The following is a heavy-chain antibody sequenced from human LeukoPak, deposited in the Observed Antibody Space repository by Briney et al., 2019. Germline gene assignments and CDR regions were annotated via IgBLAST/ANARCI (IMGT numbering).Heavy chain of an antibody. CDR1: GFTFSSYA. V-gene: IGHV3-23*01. CDR3: ARDAYCTSPTCYVYYGMDV. CDR2: ISGTEGRT. J-gene: IGHJ6*02. Sequence: HPGGSLRLSCAASGFTFSSYALTWVRQAPGKGLECVSSISGTEGRTYYADSVKGRFTISRDNSTTTLYLQMNSLRVEDTAVYSCARDAYCTSPTCYVYYGMDVWGQGTTVTVFS. D-gene: IGHD2-2*01.